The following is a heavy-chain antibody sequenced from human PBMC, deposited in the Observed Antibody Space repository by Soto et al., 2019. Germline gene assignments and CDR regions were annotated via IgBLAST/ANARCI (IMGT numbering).Heavy chain of an antibody. CDR2: ISNDGDIT. CDR1: GFTFRNYA. J-gene: IGHJ6*02. Sequence: GGSLRLSCAASGFTFRNYALRWVRQAPGKGLEWVAVISNDGDITYYSESVKGRFTLSRDNSKSTVFLQMTSLRPEDTAVYYCARLRGPPPYYYGLDVWGQGTTVTVSS. CDR3: ARLRGPPPYYYGLDV. D-gene: IGHD3-10*01. V-gene: IGHV3-30*01.